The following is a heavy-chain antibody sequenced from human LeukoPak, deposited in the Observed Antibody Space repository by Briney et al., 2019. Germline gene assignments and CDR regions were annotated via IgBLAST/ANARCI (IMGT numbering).Heavy chain of an antibody. CDR1: GFTFSSYE. CDR3: ARGSYCSGVSCYYGY. Sequence: GGSLRLSCAASGFTFSSYEMNWVRQAPGNGPEWVSYISSSGSTKYYADSVKGRFTISRDNAKNSLYLQVNSLRAEDTAVYYCARGSYCSGVSCYYGYWGQGTLVTVSS. CDR2: ISSSGSTK. V-gene: IGHV3-48*03. D-gene: IGHD2-15*01. J-gene: IGHJ4*02.